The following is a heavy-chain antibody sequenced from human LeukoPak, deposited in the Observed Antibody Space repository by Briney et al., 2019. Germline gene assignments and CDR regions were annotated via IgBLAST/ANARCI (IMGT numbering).Heavy chain of an antibody. CDR2: ISSSGSSI. D-gene: IGHD1-26*01. J-gene: IGHJ4*02. CDR1: GFTFSDYY. V-gene: IGHV3-11*04. Sequence: GGSLRLSCAASGFTFSDYYMGWLRQAPGKGLEGISYISSSGSSIQYADSVRGRFTISRDNAKTSLYLQMNSLRAEDSSVYYCARSAQWVLPDYWGQGTLVTVSS. CDR3: ARSAQWVLPDY.